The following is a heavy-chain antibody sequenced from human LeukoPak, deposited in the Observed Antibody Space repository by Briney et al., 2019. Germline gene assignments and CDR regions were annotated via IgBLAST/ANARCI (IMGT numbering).Heavy chain of an antibody. CDR1: GGSISSGGYY. D-gene: IGHD3-22*01. CDR3: ASNYYDSSGYPSYYFDY. CDR2: IYYSGST. V-gene: IGHV4-31*03. J-gene: IGHJ4*02. Sequence: SQTLCLTCTVSGGSISSGGYYWSWIRQHPGKGLEWVGYIYYSGSTYYNPSLKSRVTISVDTSKNQFSLKLSSVTAADTAVYYCASNYYDSSGYPSYYFDYWGQGTLVTVSS.